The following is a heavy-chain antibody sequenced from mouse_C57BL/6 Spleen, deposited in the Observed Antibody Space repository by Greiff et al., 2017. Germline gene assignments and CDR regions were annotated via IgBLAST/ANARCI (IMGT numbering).Heavy chain of an antibody. CDR1: GYTFTSYW. CDR3: ARDGCCYRGYFDV. V-gene: IGHV1-69*01. CDR2: IDPSDSYT. Sequence: QVQLQQPGAELVMPGASVKLSCKASGYTFTSYWMHWVKQRPGQGLEWIGEIDPSDSYTNYNQKFKGKSKLTVDKSSSTAYMQLSSLTSEDSAVYYCARDGCCYRGYFDVWGTGTTVTVSS. J-gene: IGHJ1*03. D-gene: IGHD1-1*02.